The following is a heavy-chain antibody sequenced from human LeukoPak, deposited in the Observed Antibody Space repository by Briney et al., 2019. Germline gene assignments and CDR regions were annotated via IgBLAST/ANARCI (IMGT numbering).Heavy chain of an antibody. V-gene: IGHV1-2*02. J-gene: IGHJ6*03. Sequence: ASVKVSCKASGYTFTGYYMHWVRQAPGQGLEWMGWINPNSGGTNYAQKFQGRVTMTRDTSISTAYMELSRLRSDDTAVYYCARVRDFWSGYPRYYYYYMDVWGKGTTVTVSS. D-gene: IGHD3-3*01. CDR3: ARVRDFWSGYPRYYYYYMDV. CDR2: INPNSGGT. CDR1: GYTFTGYY.